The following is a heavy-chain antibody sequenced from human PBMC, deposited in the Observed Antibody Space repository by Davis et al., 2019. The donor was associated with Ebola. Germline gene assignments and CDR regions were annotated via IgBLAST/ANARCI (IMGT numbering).Heavy chain of an antibody. Sequence: AASVKVSCKASGYTFSRYTMNWVRQAPGQGLEWMGWINTNTGNPTYAQGFTGRFVFSLDTSVSTAYLQISSLKAEDTAVYYCARGGQLSDYWGQGTLVTVSS. CDR1: GYTFSRYT. J-gene: IGHJ4*02. CDR2: INTNTGNP. V-gene: IGHV7-4-1*02. CDR3: ARGGQLSDY. D-gene: IGHD1-26*01.